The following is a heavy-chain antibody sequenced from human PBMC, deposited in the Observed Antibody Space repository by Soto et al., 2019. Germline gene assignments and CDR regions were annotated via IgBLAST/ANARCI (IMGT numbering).Heavy chain of an antibody. Sequence: EVQLVESGGGLVQPGGSLRLSCAASGFTLTNYWMHWVRQAPGKGLVWVSRINSNGRSITYADSVKGRFTISRDNATNTQYLQMNSLRAEDTAVDYCERGGAARPYYYYGMDVLGQGTTVTVSS. CDR3: ERGGAARPYYYYGMDV. CDR2: INSNGRSI. D-gene: IGHD6-6*01. V-gene: IGHV3-74*01. CDR1: GFTLTNYW. J-gene: IGHJ6*02.